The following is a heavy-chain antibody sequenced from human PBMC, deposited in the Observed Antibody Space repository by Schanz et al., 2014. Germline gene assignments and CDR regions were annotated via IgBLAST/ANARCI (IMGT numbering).Heavy chain of an antibody. D-gene: IGHD6-19*01. Sequence: VQLEQSGAEVKKPGSSVKVSCKASGGTFSSFGINWVRQAPGQGLEWMGRIMPLRGIGNNAWKFQDRLTITADKSMNITYMELSSLGTEDTAVYYCTRLRRADPNGFDVWGKGTTVTVSS. J-gene: IGHJ6*04. V-gene: IGHV1-69*02. CDR1: GGTFSSFG. CDR3: TRLRRADPNGFDV. CDR2: IMPLRGIG.